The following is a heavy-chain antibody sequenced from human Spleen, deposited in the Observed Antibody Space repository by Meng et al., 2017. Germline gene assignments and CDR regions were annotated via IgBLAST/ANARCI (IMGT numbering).Heavy chain of an antibody. CDR2: ISISGEST. Sequence: EVQLLGCGGGWVQPVGALRLSCAVSGFTFSNSAMSWVRQAPGKGLEWLSSISISGESTRYADSIKGRFTVSRDNSKSTVHLQMNSLRVEDTAIYYCAKEIRPNDNWGQGTLVTVSS. CDR3: AKEIRPNDN. CDR1: GFTFSNSA. J-gene: IGHJ4*02. V-gene: IGHV3-23*01.